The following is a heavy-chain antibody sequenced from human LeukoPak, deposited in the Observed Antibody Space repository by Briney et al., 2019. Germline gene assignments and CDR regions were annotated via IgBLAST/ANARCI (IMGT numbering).Heavy chain of an antibody. CDR1: GYTFTSYC. CDR3: AIYSGSHSGDY. Sequence: ASVKVSCKASGYTFTSYCISGVRQAPGQGLEWMGWISAYNGTTNYAQKLQGRVTMTTDTSTSTAYMELRRLRSADPAVYYCAIYSGSHSGDYWGQGTLVTVSS. D-gene: IGHD1-26*01. J-gene: IGHJ4*02. V-gene: IGHV1-18*01. CDR2: ISAYNGTT.